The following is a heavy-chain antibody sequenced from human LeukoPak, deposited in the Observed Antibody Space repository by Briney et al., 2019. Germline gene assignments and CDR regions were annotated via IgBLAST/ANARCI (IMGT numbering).Heavy chain of an antibody. J-gene: IGHJ4*02. CDR1: GFTFSSYA. Sequence: GGSLRLSCAASGFTFSSYAMHWVRQAPGKGLEWVAVISYDGSDKYYADSVKGRFTISRDNSKNTLYLQMNSLRAEDTAVYYCARDCGGDSTGGYFDYWGQGTLVTVSS. D-gene: IGHD6-13*01. CDR3: ARDCGGDSTGGYFDY. CDR2: ISYDGSDK. V-gene: IGHV3-30-3*01.